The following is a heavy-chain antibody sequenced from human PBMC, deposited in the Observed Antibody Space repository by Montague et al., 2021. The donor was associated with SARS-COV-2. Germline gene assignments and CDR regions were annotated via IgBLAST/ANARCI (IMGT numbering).Heavy chain of an antibody. J-gene: IGHJ5*02. D-gene: IGHD3-16*02. CDR2: INHSGST. CDR1: GGSFSGYY. CDR3: ARGYDYVWGSYRYLHWFDP. Sequence: SETLSLTCAVYGGSFSGYYWSWIRQPPGKGLEWIGEINHSGSTNYNPSLKSRVTISVDTSKNQFSLKLSSVTAAGTAVYYCARGYDYVWGSYRYLHWFDPWGQGTLATVSS. V-gene: IGHV4-34*01.